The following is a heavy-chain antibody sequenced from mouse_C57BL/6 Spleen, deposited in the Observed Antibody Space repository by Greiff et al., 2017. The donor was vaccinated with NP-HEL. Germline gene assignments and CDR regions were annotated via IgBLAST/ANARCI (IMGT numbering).Heavy chain of an antibody. V-gene: IGHV1-15*01. Sequence: QVQLKESGAELVRPGASVTLSCKASGYTFTDYEMHWVKQTPVHGLEWIGAIDPETGGTAYNQKFKGKAILTADKSSSTAYMELRSLTSEDSAVYYCTRGGYGYDAFAYWGQGTLVTVSA. CDR1: GYTFTDYE. CDR3: TRGGYGYDAFAY. J-gene: IGHJ3*01. CDR2: IDPETGGT. D-gene: IGHD2-2*01.